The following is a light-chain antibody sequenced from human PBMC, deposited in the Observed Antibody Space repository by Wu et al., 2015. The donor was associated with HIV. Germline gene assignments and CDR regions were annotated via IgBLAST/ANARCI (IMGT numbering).Light chain of an antibody. CDR1: QSVRTNY. V-gene: IGKV3-20*01. Sequence: EIVLTQSPGTLSLSPGERATLSCRASQSVRTNYLAWYQQKPGQAPRLLIYGTSTRATGIPDRFSGSGSGTEFTLTISRLEPEDFAVYYCQQYETSITFGQGTRLDIK. CDR2: GTS. CDR3: QQYETSIT. J-gene: IGKJ5*01.